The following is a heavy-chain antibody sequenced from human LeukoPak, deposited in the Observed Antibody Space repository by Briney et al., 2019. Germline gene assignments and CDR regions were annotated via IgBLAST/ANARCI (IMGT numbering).Heavy chain of an antibody. CDR1: GFTFDDYA. CDR3: AKDIRDYYGSESYFDY. V-gene: IGHV3-9*01. CDR2: ISWNSGSI. D-gene: IGHD3-10*01. J-gene: IGHJ4*02. Sequence: GGSLRLSCAASGFTFDDYAMHWVRQAPGKGLEWVSGISWNSGSIGYADSAKGRFTISRDNAKNSLYLQMNSLRAEDTALYYCAKDIRDYYGSESYFDYWGQGTLVTVSS.